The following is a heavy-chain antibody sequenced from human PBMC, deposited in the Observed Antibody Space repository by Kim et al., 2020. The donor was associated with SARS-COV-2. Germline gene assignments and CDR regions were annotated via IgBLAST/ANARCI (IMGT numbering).Heavy chain of an antibody. CDR2: IYYSGST. Sequence: SETLSLTCTVSGGSISSYYWSWIRQPPGKGLEWIGYIYYSGSTNYNPSLKSRVTISVDTSKNQFSLKLSSVTAADTAVYYCARGRDPTDYDFWSDKLADYYYYGMDVWGQGTTVTVSS. CDR1: GGSISSYY. D-gene: IGHD3-3*01. V-gene: IGHV4-59*13. J-gene: IGHJ6*02. CDR3: ARGRDPTDYDFWSDKLADYYYYGMDV.